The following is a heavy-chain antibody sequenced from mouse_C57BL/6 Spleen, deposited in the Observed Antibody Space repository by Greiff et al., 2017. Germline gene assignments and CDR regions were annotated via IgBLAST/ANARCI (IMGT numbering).Heavy chain of an antibody. CDR3: ARRGPYYYAMDY. V-gene: IGHV1-47*01. Sequence: VQLQQSGAELVKPGASVKMSCKASGYTFTTYPIEWMKQNHGKSLEWIGNFHPYNDDTKYNEKFQGKATLTVETSSSTVYLELSRLTSDDSAVYYCARRGPYYYAMDYWGQGTSVTVSS. CDR2: FHPYNDDT. CDR1: GYTFTTYP. J-gene: IGHJ4*01.